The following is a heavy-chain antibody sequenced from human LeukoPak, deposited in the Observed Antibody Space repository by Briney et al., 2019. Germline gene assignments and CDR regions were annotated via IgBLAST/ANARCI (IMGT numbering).Heavy chain of an antibody. CDR1: GFTFSDYY. D-gene: IGHD3-3*01. Sequence: GGSLRLSCAASGFTFSDYYMSWIRQAPGKGLEWVSYISSSGSTIYYADSVKGRFTISRDNAKNSLYLQMNSLRSDDTAVYYCARDPKAIFPSMGKGFDPWGQGTLVTVSS. V-gene: IGHV3-11*01. CDR3: ARDPKAIFPSMGKGFDP. CDR2: ISSSGSTI. J-gene: IGHJ5*02.